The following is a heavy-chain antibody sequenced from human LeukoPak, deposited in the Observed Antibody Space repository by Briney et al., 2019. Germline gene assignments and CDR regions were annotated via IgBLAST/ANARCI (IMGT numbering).Heavy chain of an antibody. J-gene: IGHJ2*01. D-gene: IGHD3-22*01. CDR2: VHYSDKS. CDR3: ARGAYYYDSSGYNWYFDL. V-gene: IGHV4-59*01. CDR1: GGSISSYF. Sequence: PSETLSLTCTVSGGSISSYFWSWIRQPPGKGLEWIAYVHYSDKSNYNPSLKSRVTISVDTSKKQFSLNLSSVTAADTAVYYCARGAYYYDSSGYNWYFDLWGRGTLVTVSS.